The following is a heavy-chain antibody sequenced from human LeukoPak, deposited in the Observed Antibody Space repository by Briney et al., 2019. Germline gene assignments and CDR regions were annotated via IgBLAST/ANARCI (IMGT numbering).Heavy chain of an antibody. V-gene: IGHV4-4*07. CDR1: GGSISSHY. CDR2: IYSDGSV. Sequence: SETLSLTCSVSGGSISSHYWSWLRRPAGKGLEWIGHIYSDGSVNYNPSVKSRVTMSVDTSKNQFSLKLYFVTAADTAVFYCARGPAASGYFDYWDQGTLVTVSS. D-gene: IGHD6-13*01. CDR3: ARGPAASGYFDY. J-gene: IGHJ4*02.